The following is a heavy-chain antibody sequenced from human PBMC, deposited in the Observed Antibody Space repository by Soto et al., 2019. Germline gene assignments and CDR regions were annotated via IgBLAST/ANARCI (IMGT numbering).Heavy chain of an antibody. V-gene: IGHV4-34*01. CDR1: GESFSGYY. Sequence: SETLSLTCAVYGESFSGYYWTWIRQPPGTGLEWIGEINHSGSTNYNPSLKSRVTISVDTSKNQFSLKLSSVTAADTAVYYCARMTVATTNTSHYYYYGMDVWGQGTTVTVS. J-gene: IGHJ6*02. D-gene: IGHD5-12*01. CDR3: ARMTVATTNTSHYYYYGMDV. CDR2: INHSGST.